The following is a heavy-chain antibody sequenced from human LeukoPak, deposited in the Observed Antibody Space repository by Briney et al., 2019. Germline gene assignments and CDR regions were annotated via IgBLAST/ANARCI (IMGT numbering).Heavy chain of an antibody. Sequence: SSETLSLTCAVSGGSISIGGYSWSWIRQPPGKGLEWIGYIYHSGSTYYNPSLKSRVTISVDRSKNQFSLKLSSVTAADTAVYYCARGLGVDHAITIFGVVNNWFDPWGQGTLVTVSS. J-gene: IGHJ5*02. CDR3: ARGLGVDHAITIFGVVNNWFDP. CDR1: GGSISIGGYS. CDR2: IYHSGST. V-gene: IGHV4-30-2*01. D-gene: IGHD3-3*01.